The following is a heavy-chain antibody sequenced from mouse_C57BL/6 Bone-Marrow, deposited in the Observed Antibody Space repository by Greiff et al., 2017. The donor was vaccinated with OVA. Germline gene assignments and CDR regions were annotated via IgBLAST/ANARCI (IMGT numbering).Heavy chain of an antibody. CDR2: IYPGDGDT. D-gene: IGHD1-1*01. V-gene: IGHV1-82*01. CDR1: GYAFSSSW. J-gene: IGHJ2*01. CDR3: AISSYIDY. Sequence: QVQLQQSGPELVKPGASVKISCKASGYAFSSSWMNWVKQRPGKGLEWIGRIYPGDGDTNYNGKFKGKATLTADKSSSTAYMQLSSLTSEDSAVYFCAISSYIDYWGQGTTLTVSS.